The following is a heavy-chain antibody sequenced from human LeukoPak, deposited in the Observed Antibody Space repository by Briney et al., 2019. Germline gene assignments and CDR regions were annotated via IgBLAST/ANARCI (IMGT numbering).Heavy chain of an antibody. Sequence: GRSLRLSCAATGFTFKDYGMHWVRQPPGRGLEWVSSINWNGGGTDYADSVKGRFTISRDNAKNSLYLQLSSLRPEDTALYYCAKHMSATNTYSFFGLDVWCQGSTVTVSS. V-gene: IGHV3-9*01. D-gene: IGHD1-26*01. J-gene: IGHJ6*02. CDR3: AKHMSATNTYSFFGLDV. CDR2: INWNGGGT. CDR1: GFTFKDYG.